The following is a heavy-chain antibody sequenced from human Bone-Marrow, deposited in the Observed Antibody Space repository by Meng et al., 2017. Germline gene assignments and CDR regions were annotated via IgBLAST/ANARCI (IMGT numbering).Heavy chain of an antibody. J-gene: IGHJ4*02. CDR1: GGTFSSYA. V-gene: IGHV1-69*05. Sequence: SVKVSCKASGGTFSSYAISWVRQAPGQGLEWMGGIIPIFGTANYAQKFQGRVTITTDESTSTAYMELSSLRSEDTAVYYCAGLTYYYDSSGYSQSNWGQGTLVTVSS. D-gene: IGHD3-22*01. CDR2: IIPIFGTA. CDR3: AGLTYYYDSSGYSQSN.